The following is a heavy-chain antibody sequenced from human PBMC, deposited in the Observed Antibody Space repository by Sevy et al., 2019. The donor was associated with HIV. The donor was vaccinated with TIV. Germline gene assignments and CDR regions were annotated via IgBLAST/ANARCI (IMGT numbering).Heavy chain of an antibody. D-gene: IGHD4-17*01. CDR3: ARDPRIYGDYLLAYFDY. V-gene: IGHV3-33*01. J-gene: IGHJ4*02. CDR1: GFTPSTFA. CDR2: MGYVGKNK. Sequence: GGSLRLSCPPSGFTPSTFAINWVRQPQGRGRGWVPVMGYVGKNKFYQDSVKARFTISRDDSKNTVFLQMDSLRAEDTAVYYCARDPRIYGDYLLAYFDYWGQGTLVTVSS.